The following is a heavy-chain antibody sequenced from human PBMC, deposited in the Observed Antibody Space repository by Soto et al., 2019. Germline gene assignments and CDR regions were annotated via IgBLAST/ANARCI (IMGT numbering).Heavy chain of an antibody. CDR1: GGSISSSNL. Sequence: PSETLSLTCAVSGGSISSSNLWSWVRQPPGKGLEWIGEIYHSGSTNYNPSLKSRVTISVDKSKNQFSLKLSSVTAADTAVYYCASAYIAARRNWSVPWCQGTLVTVS. CDR2: IYHSGST. V-gene: IGHV4-4*02. J-gene: IGHJ5*02. CDR3: ASAYIAARRNWSVP. D-gene: IGHD6-6*01.